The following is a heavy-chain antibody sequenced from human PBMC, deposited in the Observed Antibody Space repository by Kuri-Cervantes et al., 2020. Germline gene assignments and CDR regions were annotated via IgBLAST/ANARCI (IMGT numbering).Heavy chain of an antibody. CDR3: ARSPLDYGDLDY. J-gene: IGHJ4*02. D-gene: IGHD4-17*01. CDR2: MNPNSGNT. CDR1: GYTFTSYD. Sequence: ASVKVSCKASGYTFTSYDINWVRQATGQGLEWMGWMNPNSGNTGYAQKFQGRVTMTRNTSISTAYMELSRLRSDDTAVYYCARSPLDYGDLDYWGQGTLVTVSS. V-gene: IGHV1-8*01.